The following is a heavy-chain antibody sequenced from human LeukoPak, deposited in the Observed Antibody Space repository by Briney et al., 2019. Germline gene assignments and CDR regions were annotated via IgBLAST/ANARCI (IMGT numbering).Heavy chain of an antibody. J-gene: IGHJ4*02. D-gene: IGHD3-16*01. CDR3: ARGPGGYDN. CDR2: INTSGNTI. CDR1: GFTFSSYN. V-gene: IGHV3-48*01. Sequence: GGSLRLSCAASGFTFSSYNLNWVRQAPGKGLEWVSFINTSGNTIYYVDSVKGRFTISRDNAKNSLYLQMNSLRVEDTAVYYCARGPGGYDNWGQGTLVTVSS.